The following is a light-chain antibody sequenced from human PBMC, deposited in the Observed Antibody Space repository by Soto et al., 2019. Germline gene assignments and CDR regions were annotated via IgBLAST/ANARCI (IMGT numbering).Light chain of an antibody. Sequence: QSALTQPASVSGSPGQSITISCTGSSSDVGGYDYVSWYQQHPGKAPKLMIYDVVNRPSGVSNRFSGSKSGNMASLTISGLQAEDDADYYCCSCSSSNSYVLGTGTKVTVL. CDR3: CSCSSSNSYV. J-gene: IGLJ1*01. CDR1: SSDVGGYDY. V-gene: IGLV2-14*01. CDR2: DVV.